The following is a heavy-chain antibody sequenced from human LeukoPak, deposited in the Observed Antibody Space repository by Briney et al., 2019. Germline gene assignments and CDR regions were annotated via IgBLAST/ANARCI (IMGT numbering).Heavy chain of an antibody. D-gene: IGHD3-10*01. V-gene: IGHV3-9*01. CDR2: ISWNSGSI. Sequence: GGSLRLSCAASGFTFDDYAMHWVRQAPGKGLEWVSGISWNSGSIGYADSVKGRFTISRDNAKNSLYLQMNSLRAEDTALYYCAKGSVLLWFGELSADAFDIWGQGTMVTVSS. CDR1: GFTFDDYA. CDR3: AKGSVLLWFGELSADAFDI. J-gene: IGHJ3*02.